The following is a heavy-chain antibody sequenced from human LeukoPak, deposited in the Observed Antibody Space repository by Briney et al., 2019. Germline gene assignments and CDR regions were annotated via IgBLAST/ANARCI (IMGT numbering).Heavy chain of an antibody. CDR3: ARRGTWFDP. V-gene: IGHV4-4*09. D-gene: IGHD3-10*01. J-gene: IGHJ5*02. Sequence: ASETLSLTCTVPGGSFNSFFWSWIRQPPGKALEWIGYIYTSGNTYYSPSLKSRVTISLDMSKNQFSLKLISVTAADTAVYYCARRGTWFDPWGQGTLVTVSS. CDR1: GGSFNSFF. CDR2: IYTSGNT.